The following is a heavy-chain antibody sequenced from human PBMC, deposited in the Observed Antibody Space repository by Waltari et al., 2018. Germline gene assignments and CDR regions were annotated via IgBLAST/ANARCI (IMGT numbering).Heavy chain of an antibody. V-gene: IGHV1-8*03. Sequence: QVQLVQSGAEVKKPGASVKVSCKASGSTFTSYDINWLRQATGQGLEWMGWMNPNSGNTGYAQKFQGRVTITRNTSISTAYMELSSLRSEDTAVYYCARAIWAAVAGTDAFDIWGQGTMVTVSS. CDR1: GSTFTSYD. D-gene: IGHD6-19*01. J-gene: IGHJ3*02. CDR3: ARAIWAAVAGTDAFDI. CDR2: MNPNSGNT.